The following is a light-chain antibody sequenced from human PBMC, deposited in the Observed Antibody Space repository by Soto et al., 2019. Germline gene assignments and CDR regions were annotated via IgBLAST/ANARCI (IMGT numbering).Light chain of an antibody. J-gene: IGKJ1*01. V-gene: IGKV2-28*01. CDR1: QSLLHNDGYNF. Sequence: DIVMTPSALSLPVTPGEPASISCRSSQSLLHNDGYNFLRWYLQKPGQSPQLLIYLGSNRATGVPDRFSGSGSGTDFTLTISRVEPEDVGVYYCMQALQTPWTFGQGTKVEIK. CDR2: LGS. CDR3: MQALQTPWT.